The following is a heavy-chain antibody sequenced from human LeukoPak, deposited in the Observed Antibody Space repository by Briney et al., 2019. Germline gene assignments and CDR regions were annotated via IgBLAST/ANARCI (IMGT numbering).Heavy chain of an antibody. CDR1: GGTFSSYA. D-gene: IGHD3-22*01. V-gene: IGHV1-69*05. CDR3: ARGFHYDSSGYYYSY. J-gene: IGHJ4*02. Sequence: SVKVSCKASGGTFSSYAISWVRQAPGQGLEWMGGIIPLFGTANYAQKFQGRLTITTDESTSTAYMELSSLRSEDTAVYYCARGFHYDSSGYYYSYWGQGTLVTVSS. CDR2: IIPLFGTA.